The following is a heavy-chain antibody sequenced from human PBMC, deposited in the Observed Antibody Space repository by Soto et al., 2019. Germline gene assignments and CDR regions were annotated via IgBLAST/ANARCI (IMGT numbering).Heavy chain of an antibody. J-gene: IGHJ4*02. V-gene: IGHV3-7*01. CDR3: ARAPYYYDSSGYYDY. CDR2: IKQDGSER. D-gene: IGHD3-22*01. CDR1: GFTFSTYW. Sequence: GGSLRLSCAGSGFTFSTYWMSWVRQAPGKGLEWVANIKQDGSERYYVDSVKGRFTISRDNAKNSLYLQMNSLRAEDTAVYYCARAPYYYDSSGYYDYWGQGTLVTVSS.